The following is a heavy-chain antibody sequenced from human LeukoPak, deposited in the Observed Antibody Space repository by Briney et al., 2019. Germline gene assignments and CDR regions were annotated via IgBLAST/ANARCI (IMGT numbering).Heavy chain of an antibody. CDR2: ISLSGST. J-gene: IGHJ5*02. D-gene: IGHD3-3*01. V-gene: IGHV4-34*01. CDR1: GGSFSGYY. Sequence: SETLSLTCAVYGGSFSGYYWSWIRQPPGKGLNGLGEISLSGSTNYNPSLKSRVTISVATSKNQFSLKLSSVTAADTAVYHCARGRGLRFLEWLFINWFDPWGQGTLVTVSS. CDR3: ARGRGLRFLEWLFINWFDP.